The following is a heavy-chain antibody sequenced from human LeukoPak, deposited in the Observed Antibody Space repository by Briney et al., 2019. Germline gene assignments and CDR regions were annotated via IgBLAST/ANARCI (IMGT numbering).Heavy chain of an antibody. V-gene: IGHV3-21*01. D-gene: IGHD3-16*01. J-gene: IGHJ4*02. CDR3: GRAFPPLRTSSAGDL. Sequence: GGSLRLSCSASGFTFSDYHMNWVRQAPGKGLEWVSSISYLSSHVYYGDSVKGRFSISRDNAQNSLYLQMNSLGAEDTAIYYCGRAFPPLRTSSAGDLWGQGILVTVSS. CDR2: ISYLSSHV. CDR1: GFTFSDYH.